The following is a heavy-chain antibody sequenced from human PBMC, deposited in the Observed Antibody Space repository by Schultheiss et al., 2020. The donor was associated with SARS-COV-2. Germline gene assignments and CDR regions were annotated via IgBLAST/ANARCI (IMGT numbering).Heavy chain of an antibody. Sequence: SETLSLTCAVYGGSFSGYYWSWIRQPPGKGLEWIGEINHSGSTNYNPSLKSRVTISVDTSNIQFSLKLSSVTAADTAVYYCARGRAGDSSIRSPVMDVWGQGTTVTVSS. V-gene: IGHV4-34*01. CDR3: ARGRAGDSSIRSPVMDV. J-gene: IGHJ6*02. CDR1: GGSFSGYY. CDR2: INHSGST. D-gene: IGHD6-13*01.